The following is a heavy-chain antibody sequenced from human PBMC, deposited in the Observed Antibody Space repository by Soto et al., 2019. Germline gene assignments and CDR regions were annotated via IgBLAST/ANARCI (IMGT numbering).Heavy chain of an antibody. CDR1: GYAFTCYY. V-gene: IGHV1-46*01. CDR2: INPSGGST. CDR3: ARGRSYYYDSSKFDP. J-gene: IGHJ5*02. Sequence: ASAKASCKASGYAFTCYYMHWVRQAPGQGLEWMGIINPSGGSTSYAQKFQGRVTMTRDTSTSTVYMELSSLRSEDTAAYYCARGRSYYYDSSKFDPWGQGTPVTSPQ. D-gene: IGHD3-22*01.